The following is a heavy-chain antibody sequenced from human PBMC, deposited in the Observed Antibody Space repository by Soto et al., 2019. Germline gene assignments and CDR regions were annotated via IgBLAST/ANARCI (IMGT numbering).Heavy chain of an antibody. CDR1: GVTFSSYA. V-gene: IGHV3-23*01. J-gene: IGHJ4*02. Sequence: GGSLRLSCAASGVTFSSYAMSWVRQAPGKGLEWVSAISGSGGSTYYAESVKGRLTISRENSKNTLYLQMNSLRAEDTDVYYCEKRDPRKANDYWGQGNLVTVSS. CDR3: EKRDPRKANDY. CDR2: ISGSGGST.